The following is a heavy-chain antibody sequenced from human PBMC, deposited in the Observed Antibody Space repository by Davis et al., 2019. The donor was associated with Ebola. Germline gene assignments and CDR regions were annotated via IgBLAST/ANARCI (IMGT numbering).Heavy chain of an antibody. J-gene: IGHJ6*02. D-gene: IGHD1/OR15-1a*01. CDR1: GFSFDEYA. V-gene: IGHV3-9*01. CDR3: VRTGSSRDNYYAMDV. Sequence: PGGSLRLSCAASGFSFDEYAMNWVRQIPGKGLEWVSSISWDNKNIAYVDSVKGRFTSTRDNAKNSLYLQMNSLRPDDTAFYYCVRTGSSRDNYYAMDVWGRGTLVT. CDR2: ISWDNKNI.